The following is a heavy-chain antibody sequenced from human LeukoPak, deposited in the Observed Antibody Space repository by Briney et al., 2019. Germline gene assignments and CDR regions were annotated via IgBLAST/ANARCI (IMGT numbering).Heavy chain of an antibody. CDR1: GFTFSDYY. J-gene: IGHJ6*02. CDR2: ISSSSYT. Sequence: GGSLRLSCAASGFTFSDYYMTWIRQAPGKGLEWVSYISSSSYTNYAHSVTGRFTISRDNAKNSLYPQMNSLRAEDTAVYYCARGNYGMDVWGQGTTVTVSS. CDR3: ARGNYGMDV. V-gene: IGHV3-11*05.